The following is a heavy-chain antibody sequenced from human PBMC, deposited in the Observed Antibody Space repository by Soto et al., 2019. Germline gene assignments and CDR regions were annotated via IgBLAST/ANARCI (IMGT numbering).Heavy chain of an antibody. V-gene: IGHV3-30*18. D-gene: IGHD3-10*01. Sequence: SCKASVFTKSIDGMHWVRKAPDKGLEWVAVISYDGSNKYYADSVKGRFTISRDNSKNTLYLQMNVLRAEDTAVYYCAKEIGVADRAGWGQGTAVPVS. CDR1: VFTKSIDG. CDR2: ISYDGSNK. J-gene: IGHJ4*01. CDR3: AKEIGVADRAG.